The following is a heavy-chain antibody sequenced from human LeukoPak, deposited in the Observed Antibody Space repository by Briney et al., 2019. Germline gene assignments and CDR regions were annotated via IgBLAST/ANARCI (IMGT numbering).Heavy chain of an antibody. CDR1: GFTFSSYW. CDR3: AKDLSTRWQQHQNGFGLDY. V-gene: IGHV3-74*01. D-gene: IGHD5-24*01. Sequence: GGSLRLSCAASGFTFSSYWMHWVRQAPGKGLVWVSRINSDGSSTSYADSVKGRFTISRDNAKNTLYLQMNSLRAEETAVYYCAKDLSTRWQQHQNGFGLDYWGQGTLVPVSS. CDR2: INSDGSST. J-gene: IGHJ4*02.